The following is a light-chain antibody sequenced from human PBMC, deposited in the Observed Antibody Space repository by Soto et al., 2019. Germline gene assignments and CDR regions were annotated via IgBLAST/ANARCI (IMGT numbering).Light chain of an antibody. CDR1: QDISNY. CDR3: QLSYSSPPLT. CDR2: DAS. Sequence: IQSTQSPSLVSGCVVERDTITSQQSQDISNYLNWYQQKPGKAPKLLIYDASNLETGVPSRFSGSGSGTDLTLTISCLQPEDFATFYRQLSYSSPPLTFGGGTKVDIK. J-gene: IGKJ4*01. V-gene: IGKV1-39*01.